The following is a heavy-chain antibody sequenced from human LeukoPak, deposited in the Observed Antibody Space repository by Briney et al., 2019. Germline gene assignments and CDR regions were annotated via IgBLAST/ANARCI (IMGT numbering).Heavy chain of an antibody. Sequence: PRGSLRLSCAASGFTFSSYGMHWVRQAPGKGLEWVAVISYDGSNKYYADSVKGRFTISRDNSKNTLYLQMNSLRAEDTAVYYCAKAKGSPGSFDYWGQGTLVTVSS. J-gene: IGHJ4*02. CDR1: GFTFSSYG. D-gene: IGHD3-10*01. CDR2: ISYDGSNK. CDR3: AKAKGSPGSFDY. V-gene: IGHV3-30*18.